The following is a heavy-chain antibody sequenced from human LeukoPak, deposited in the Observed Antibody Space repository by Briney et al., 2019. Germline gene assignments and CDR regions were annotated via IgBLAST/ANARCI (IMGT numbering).Heavy chain of an antibody. D-gene: IGHD6-25*01. V-gene: IGHV4-39*02. CDR2: VYYGRSP. CDR1: GDSISRSTYY. Sequence: SETLSLTCTVSGDSISRSTYYWAWIRQPPGKGLEWIGSVYYGRSPYFNPSLESRATISVDTSKNHFSLKMSSVTAADTAVYYCARSSGTGTFSYWGQGTLVSVSS. J-gene: IGHJ4*02. CDR3: ARSSGTGTFSY.